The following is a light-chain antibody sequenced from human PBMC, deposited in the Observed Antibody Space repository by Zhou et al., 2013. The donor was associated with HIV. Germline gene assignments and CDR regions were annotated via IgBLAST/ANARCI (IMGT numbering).Light chain of an antibody. CDR2: EAS. CDR3: LQDYSYPRT. V-gene: IGKV1-6*01. Sequence: IQMTQSPSSVSASVGDRVTITCQTSQDINTYLHWYQQKPGKAPKLLIYEASSLQSGVPSRFSGSGSGTDFTLTISSLQPEDFATYYCLQDYSYPRTFGPGTIVDIK. J-gene: IGKJ3*01. CDR1: QDINTY.